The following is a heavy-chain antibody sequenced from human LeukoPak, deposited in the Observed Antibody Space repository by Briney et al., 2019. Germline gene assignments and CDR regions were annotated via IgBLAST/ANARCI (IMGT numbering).Heavy chain of an antibody. CDR3: AKGDYYDAFDI. Sequence: GGSLRLSCAASGFTFSNAWMSWVRQAPGKGLEWVSAISGSGGSTYYADSVKGRFTISRDNSKNTLYLQMNSLRAEDTAVYYCAKGDYYDAFDIWGQGTMVTVSS. CDR2: ISGSGGST. D-gene: IGHD3-10*01. CDR1: GFTFSNAW. J-gene: IGHJ3*02. V-gene: IGHV3-23*01.